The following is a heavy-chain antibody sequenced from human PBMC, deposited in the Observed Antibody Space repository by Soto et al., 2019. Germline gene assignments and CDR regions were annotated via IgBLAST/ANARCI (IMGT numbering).Heavy chain of an antibody. CDR3: ARCNGADGQCYGDC. V-gene: IGHV3-53*02. D-gene: IGHD2-15*01. CDR2: LYSDGRT. J-gene: IGHJ4*02. CDR1: GFIVSSSY. Sequence: DVQLVETGGGLIQPGGSLRLSCAASGFIVSSSYMCWVRQAPGKGLEWVSVLYSDGRTYYADSVKGRFTISRDNSKNTLYLQMNSPSAEDRAVYYFARCNGADGQCYGDCWGQGTLVTVSS.